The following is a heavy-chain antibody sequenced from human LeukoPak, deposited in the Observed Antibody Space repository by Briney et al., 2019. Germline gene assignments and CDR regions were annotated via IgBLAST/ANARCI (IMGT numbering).Heavy chain of an antibody. D-gene: IGHD3-22*01. V-gene: IGHV1-18*01. CDR1: GYTFSTFG. J-gene: IGHJ4*02. Sequence: ASVKVSCKASGYTFSTFGITWVRQAPGHGLEWMGWISANNANTNYAQTLQGRVTLTTDTSTTTAYMELRSLRSDDTAVYYCARSVKYYYDTSGYYFDSWGQGTLVTVSS. CDR2: ISANNANT. CDR3: ARSVKYYYDTSGYYFDS.